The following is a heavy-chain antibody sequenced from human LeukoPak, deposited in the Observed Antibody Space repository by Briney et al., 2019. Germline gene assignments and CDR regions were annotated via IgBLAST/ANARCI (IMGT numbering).Heavy chain of an antibody. CDR2: IYYSGST. CDR3: ARDDNYGIFVNVDY. CDR1: GGSISSYY. Sequence: NPSETLSLTCTVSGGSISSYYWSWIRQPPGKGLEWIGYIYYSGSTNYNPSLKSRVTISVDTSKNQFSLKLSSVTAADTAVYYCARDDNYGIFVNVDYWGQGTLVTVSS. V-gene: IGHV4-59*01. D-gene: IGHD4-11*01. J-gene: IGHJ4*02.